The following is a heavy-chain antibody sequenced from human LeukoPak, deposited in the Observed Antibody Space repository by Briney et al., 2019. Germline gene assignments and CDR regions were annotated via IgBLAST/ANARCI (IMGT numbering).Heavy chain of an antibody. Sequence: SGALSLTCTVSGGSISGYYWSWIRQPPGKGLEWIGHIYNSGSSNYNPSLKSRVTISLDTSKNQFSLRLTSVTAADTAVYYCARAPNFDILTGYYFDYWGQGTLVTVSS. CDR1: GGSISGYY. CDR2: IYNSGSS. V-gene: IGHV4-59*01. J-gene: IGHJ4*02. D-gene: IGHD3-9*01. CDR3: ARAPNFDILTGYYFDY.